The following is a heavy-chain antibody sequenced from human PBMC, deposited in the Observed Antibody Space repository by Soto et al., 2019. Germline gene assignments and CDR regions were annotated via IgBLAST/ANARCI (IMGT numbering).Heavy chain of an antibody. Sequence: SQTLSLTCAISGDSLSSNSAAWNWIRQSPSRGLEWLGRTYYRSKWYIDYAASVKSRMTINPDTSKSQFSLQLNSVTPEDTAVYYCARGSYTSTWYWGQGTLVTVSS. D-gene: IGHD2-2*01. V-gene: IGHV6-1*01. J-gene: IGHJ4*02. CDR1: GDSLSSNSAA. CDR3: ARGSYTSTWY. CDR2: TYYRSKWYI.